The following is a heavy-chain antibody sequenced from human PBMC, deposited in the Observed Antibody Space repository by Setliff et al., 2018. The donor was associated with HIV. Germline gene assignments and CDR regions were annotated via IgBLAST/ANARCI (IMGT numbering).Heavy chain of an antibody. CDR2: INPSGVST. V-gene: IGHV1-46*01. CDR1: GYTFTRYF. J-gene: IGHJ4*02. CDR3: ARGWEGGMDY. D-gene: IGHD1-26*01. Sequence: GASVKVSCKASGYTFTRYFMHCVRQAPGQGLEWLGMINPSGVSTWYAQKFQGRVTMTGDTSTNTLYMELSSLRSEDTAVYYCARGWEGGMDYWGQGTLVTVSS.